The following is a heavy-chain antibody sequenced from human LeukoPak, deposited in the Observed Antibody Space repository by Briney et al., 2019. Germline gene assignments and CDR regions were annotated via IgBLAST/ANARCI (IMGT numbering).Heavy chain of an antibody. CDR1: GFTFGTYA. CDR2: ISYDGSNK. D-gene: IGHD2-8*01. J-gene: IGHJ6*03. Sequence: PGGSLRLSCAASGFTFGTYAMSWVRQAPGKGLEWVAVISYDGSNKYYADSVKGRFTISRDNSKNTLYLQMNSLRAEDTAVYYCARDVGVGKLAHYYMDVWGKGTTVTVSS. V-gene: IGHV3-30-3*01. CDR3: ARDVGVGKLAHYYMDV.